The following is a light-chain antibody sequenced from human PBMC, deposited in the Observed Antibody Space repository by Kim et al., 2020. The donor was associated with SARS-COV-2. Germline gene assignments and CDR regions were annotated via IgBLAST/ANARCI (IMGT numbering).Light chain of an antibody. J-gene: IGLJ2*01. CDR3: RSYDSSLSGSV. CDR1: RSNIGAGYD. CDR2: GDS. V-gene: IGLV1-40*01. Sequence: RVTISCTGRRSNIGAGYDVYWYQQLPGTAPKLLIYGDSNRPSGVPDRFSGSKSGASASLAITGLQAEDEADYYCRSYDSSLSGSVFGGGTQLTVL.